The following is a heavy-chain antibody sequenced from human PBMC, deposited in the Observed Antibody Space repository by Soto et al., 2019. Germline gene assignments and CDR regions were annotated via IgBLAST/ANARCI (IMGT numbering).Heavy chain of an antibody. Sequence: VHLVQSGAEVKKPGSSVKVSCKASGVRFSSYAISWVRQAPGQGLEWMGGIIPIFGTANYAQQFQGRVTVTADESTSTAYMELSSLRYDDTAVYSRAGSINDYRSSSCDYCGQGTLVTVS. CDR2: IIPIFGTA. CDR3: AGSINDYRSSSCDY. D-gene: IGHD6-6*01. J-gene: IGHJ4*02. CDR1: GVRFSSYA. V-gene: IGHV1-69*01.